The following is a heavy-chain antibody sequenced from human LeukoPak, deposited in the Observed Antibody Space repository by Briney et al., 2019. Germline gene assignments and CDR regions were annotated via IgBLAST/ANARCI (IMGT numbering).Heavy chain of an antibody. CDR2: IRYDGSNK. J-gene: IGHJ6*03. V-gene: IGHV3-30*02. CDR1: GFTFSSYG. CDR3: AKDWNRNYEYYYYYMDV. D-gene: IGHD1-7*01. Sequence: GGSLRLSCAASGFTFSSYGMHWVRQAPGKGLEWVAFIRYDGSNKYYADSVKGRFTISRDNSKNTLYLQMNSLRAEDTAVYYCAKDWNRNYEYYYYYMDVWGKGTTVTVSS.